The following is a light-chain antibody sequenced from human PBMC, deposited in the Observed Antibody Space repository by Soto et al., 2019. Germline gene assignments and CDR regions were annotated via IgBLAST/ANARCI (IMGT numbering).Light chain of an antibody. CDR3: QEYGSSFPWT. CDR1: QSVSSTY. Sequence: EIVLTQSPDTLSLSPGERATLSCRASQSVSSTYLAWYQQKSGQAPRVLIYHTSSRAAGIPDRFSGSGSGTDFTLTISRLEPEDFAVYYCQEYGSSFPWTFGQGTKVEIK. CDR2: HTS. V-gene: IGKV3-20*01. J-gene: IGKJ1*01.